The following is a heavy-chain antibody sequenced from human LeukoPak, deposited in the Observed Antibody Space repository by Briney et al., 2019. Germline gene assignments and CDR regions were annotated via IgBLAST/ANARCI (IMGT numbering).Heavy chain of an antibody. Sequence: PGGSLRLSCAASGFTFSSYWMHWVRQAPGKGLVWVSRINSDGSSTSYADSVKGRFTISRDNAKNTVFLQMNSLRAEDTAVYYCARDLSGVTGYTYGRGIDYWGQGTLATVSS. D-gene: IGHD5-18*01. V-gene: IGHV3-74*01. CDR2: INSDGSST. CDR3: ARDLSGVTGYTYGRGIDY. J-gene: IGHJ4*02. CDR1: GFTFSSYW.